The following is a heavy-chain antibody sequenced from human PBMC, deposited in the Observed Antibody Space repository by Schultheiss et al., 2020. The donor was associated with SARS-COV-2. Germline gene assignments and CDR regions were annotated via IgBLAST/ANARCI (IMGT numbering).Heavy chain of an antibody. J-gene: IGHJ3*02. CDR2: ISSSGSTI. V-gene: IGHV3-21*04. Sequence: GGSLRLSCAASGFTFSSYGMSWVRQAPGKGLEWVSAISSSGSTIYYADSVKGRFTISRDNAKNSLYLQMNSLRAEDTAVYYCAKVAWAVAFDAFDIWGQGTMVTVSS. CDR1: GFTFSSYG. D-gene: IGHD6-19*01. CDR3: AKVAWAVAFDAFDI.